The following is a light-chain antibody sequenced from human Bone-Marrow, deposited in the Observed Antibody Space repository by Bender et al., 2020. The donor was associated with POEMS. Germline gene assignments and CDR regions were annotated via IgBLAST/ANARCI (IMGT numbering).Light chain of an antibody. CDR3: CSYAGSSTYV. CDR2: ELT. CDR1: INDVGGYHY. Sequence: QSALTQPASVSGSPGQSITISCTGTINDVGGYHYVSWYQHHPGTAPKLMIYELTKRPSGVSDRFSGSKSGYTASLTISGLQAEDEADYYCCSYAGSSTYVFGTGTKVTVL. V-gene: IGLV2-23*02. J-gene: IGLJ1*01.